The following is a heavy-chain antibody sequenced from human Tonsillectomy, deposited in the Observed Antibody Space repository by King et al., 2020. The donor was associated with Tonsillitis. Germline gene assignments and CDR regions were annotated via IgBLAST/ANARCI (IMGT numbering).Heavy chain of an antibody. J-gene: IGHJ4*02. V-gene: IGHV3-30*18. D-gene: IGHD4-17*01. CDR1: GFTFSSYG. CDR3: AKERHYGDYFDY. Sequence: VQLVESGGGVVQPGRSLRLSCAASGFTFSSYGMHWVRQAPGKGLEWVAVISYDGSNKYYADSVKDRFTISRDNSKNTLYLQMNSLRDEDTAVYYCAKERHYGDYFDYWGQGTMVTVSS. CDR2: ISYDGSNK.